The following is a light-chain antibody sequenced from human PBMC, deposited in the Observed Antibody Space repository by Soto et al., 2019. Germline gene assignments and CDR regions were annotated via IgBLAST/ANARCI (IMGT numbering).Light chain of an antibody. J-gene: IGKJ1*01. Sequence: EIVLTQSPATLSSFPGDRVTLSRRASQAVNTRLAWYQHRPGQAPRLLIYQTSIRDAGIPARFSASGTGTDFTLSISEVQPEDFAVYYCHQRQSWPRTFGQGTKVDIK. CDR2: QTS. CDR3: HQRQSWPRT. CDR1: QAVNTR. V-gene: IGKV3D-11*01.